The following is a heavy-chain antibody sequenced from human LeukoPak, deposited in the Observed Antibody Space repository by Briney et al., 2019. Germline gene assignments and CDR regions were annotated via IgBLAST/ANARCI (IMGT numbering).Heavy chain of an antibody. CDR1: GFTVSSNY. CDR2: IYSGGST. J-gene: IGHJ4*02. Sequence: GGSLRLSCAASGFTVSSNYMSWVRQAPGKGLEWVSVIYSGGSTYYADSVKGRFTISRDNSKNTLYLQMNSLRAEDTAVYYCARGPYLSITMVQGVTDLYFDYWGQGTLVTVSS. V-gene: IGHV3-53*01. CDR3: ARGPYLSITMVQGVTDLYFDY. D-gene: IGHD3-10*01.